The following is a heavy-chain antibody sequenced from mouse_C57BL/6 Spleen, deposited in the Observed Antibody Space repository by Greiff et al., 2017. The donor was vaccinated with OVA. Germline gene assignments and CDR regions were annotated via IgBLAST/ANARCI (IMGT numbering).Heavy chain of an antibody. Sequence: QVQLQQSGAELVRPGASVTLSCKASGYTFTDYEMHWVKQTPVHGLEWIGAIDPETGGTAYNQKFKGKAILTADKSSSTAYMELRSLTSEDSAVYYCTRLANWDFDYWGQGTTLTVSS. J-gene: IGHJ2*01. CDR1: GYTFTDYE. CDR2: IDPETGGT. D-gene: IGHD4-1*01. CDR3: TRLANWDFDY. V-gene: IGHV1-15*01.